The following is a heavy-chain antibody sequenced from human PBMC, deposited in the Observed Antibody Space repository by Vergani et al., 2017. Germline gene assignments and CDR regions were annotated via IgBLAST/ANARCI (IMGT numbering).Heavy chain of an antibody. D-gene: IGHD6-13*01. CDR3: ASDRGSGSSSWSANANWFDP. J-gene: IGHJ5*02. Sequence: QVQLVQSGAEVKKPGSSVKVSCKASGGTFSSYAMHWVRQAPGQGLEWMGRIIPILGIANYAQKFQGRVTITADKSTSTAYMELSSLRSEDTAVYYCASDRGSGSSSWSANANWFDPWGQGTLVTVSS. CDR1: GGTFSSYA. CDR2: IIPILGIA. V-gene: IGHV1-69*09.